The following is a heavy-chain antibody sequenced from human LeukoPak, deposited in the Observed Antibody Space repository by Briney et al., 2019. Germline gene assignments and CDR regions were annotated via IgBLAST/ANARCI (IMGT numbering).Heavy chain of an antibody. D-gene: IGHD2-15*01. CDR1: GEPLGTFY. V-gene: IGHV4-4*07. CDR2: IHTNGYT. J-gene: IGHJ4*02. CDR3: ARAHSGLYLDS. Sequence: TSETLSLTCTVPGEPLGTFYWSWIRQPAGQGLEYIGRIHTNGYTNYKPSLNSRVTMSVDSSKNQFSLTLRSVTATDTAIYYCARAHSGLYLDSWGQGTLVTVSS.